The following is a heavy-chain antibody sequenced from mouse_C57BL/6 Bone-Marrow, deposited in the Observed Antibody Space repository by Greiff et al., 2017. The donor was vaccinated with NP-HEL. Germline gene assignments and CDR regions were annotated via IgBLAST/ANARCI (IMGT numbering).Heavy chain of an antibody. J-gene: IGHJ3*01. CDR2: INPYNGGT. CDR1: GYTFTDYY. V-gene: IGHV1-19*01. Sequence: VQLQQSGPVLVKPGASVKMSCKASGYTFTDYYMNWVKQSHGKSLEWIGVINPYNGGTSYNQKFKGKATLTVDKSSSTAYMELNSLTSEDSAVYYCARRDYGSSYVAYWGQGTLVTVSA. D-gene: IGHD1-1*01. CDR3: ARRDYGSSYVAY.